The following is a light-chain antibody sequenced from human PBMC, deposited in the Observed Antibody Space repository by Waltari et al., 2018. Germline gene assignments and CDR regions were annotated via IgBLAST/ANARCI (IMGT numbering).Light chain of an antibody. CDR2: GAS. CDR3: QHYVRLPVT. CDR1: QSVGRT. J-gene: IGKJ1*01. V-gene: IGKV3-20*01. Sequence: EIVLTQCPGTLSLSPGERATLSCRTSQSVGRTLAWYQQKPGQAPRLLIYGASIRATGIPDRFSGSGSGTDFSLTISRLEPEDFAVYYCQHYVRLPVTFGQGTKVEIK.